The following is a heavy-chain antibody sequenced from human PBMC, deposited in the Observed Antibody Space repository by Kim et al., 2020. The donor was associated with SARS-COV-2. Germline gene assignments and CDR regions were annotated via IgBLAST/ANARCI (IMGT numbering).Heavy chain of an antibody. CDR3: ARQARVGDIVARHDWFDP. Sequence: SETLSLTCTVSGGSISSSSYYWGWIRQPPGKGLEWIVSIYYSGSTYYNPSLKSRVTISVDTSKNQFSLKLSSVTAADTAVYYCARQARVGDIVARHDWFDPWGQGTLVTVSS. J-gene: IGHJ5*02. V-gene: IGHV4-39*01. CDR2: IYYSGST. D-gene: IGHD2-15*01. CDR1: GGSISSSSYY.